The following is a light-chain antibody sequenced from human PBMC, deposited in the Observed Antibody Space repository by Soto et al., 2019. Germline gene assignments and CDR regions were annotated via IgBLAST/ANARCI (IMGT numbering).Light chain of an antibody. J-gene: IGKJ4*01. CDR3: QQCSNWPLT. CDR2: DAS. V-gene: IGKV3-11*01. CDR1: QTVSSY. Sequence: EIVLTQSPATLSLSPGERATLSCRASQTVSSYLAWYQQKPGQPPRLLIYDASNRATGIPARFSGSGSGTDFTLTISSLEPEDLAVYYCQQCSNWPLTFGGGTKVEIK.